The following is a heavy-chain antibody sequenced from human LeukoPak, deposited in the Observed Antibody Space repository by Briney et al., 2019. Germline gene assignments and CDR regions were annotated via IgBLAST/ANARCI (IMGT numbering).Heavy chain of an antibody. CDR3: ARADWGSGDY. D-gene: IGHD7-27*01. Sequence: PGGSLRLSCAASGFTFSSYSMNWVRQAPGKGLEWVSSISSSSSYIYYADSVKGRITISRDNAKNSLYLQMNSLRSEDTAVYYCARADWGSGDYWGQGTLVTVSS. CDR2: ISSSSSYI. CDR1: GFTFSSYS. V-gene: IGHV3-21*01. J-gene: IGHJ4*02.